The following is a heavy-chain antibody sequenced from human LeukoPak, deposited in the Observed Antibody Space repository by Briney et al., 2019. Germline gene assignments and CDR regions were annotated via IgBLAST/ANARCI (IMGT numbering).Heavy chain of an antibody. Sequence: KPSETLSLTCTVSGGSISSYYWGWIRQPPGKGLEWIGSIYYSGSTYYNPSLKSRVTISVDTSKNQFSLKLSSVTAADTAVYYCARRGPIGYCSGGSCQYYFDYWGQGTLVTVSS. CDR1: GGSISSYY. J-gene: IGHJ4*02. D-gene: IGHD2-15*01. CDR3: ARRGPIGYCSGGSCQYYFDY. CDR2: IYYSGST. V-gene: IGHV4-39*01.